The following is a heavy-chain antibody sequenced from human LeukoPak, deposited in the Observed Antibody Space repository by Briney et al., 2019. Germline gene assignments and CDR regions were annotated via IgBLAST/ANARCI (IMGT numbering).Heavy chain of an antibody. CDR3: AKNLLGSEAFSWYFDL. CDR1: EFTFSSDG. V-gene: IGHV3-23*01. J-gene: IGHJ2*01. Sequence: GGSLRLSCAASEFTFSSDGMSWVRQAPGKGLEWVSSISASGGGTVYADSVKGRVTISRGNSKNTLYLQMHSLRAEDTAVYSCAKNLLGSEAFSWYFDLWGRGTLVTVSS. CDR2: ISASGGGT. D-gene: IGHD1-26*01.